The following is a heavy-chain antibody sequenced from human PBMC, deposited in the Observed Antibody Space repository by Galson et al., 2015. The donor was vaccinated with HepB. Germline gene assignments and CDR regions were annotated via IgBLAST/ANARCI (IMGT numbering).Heavy chain of an antibody. CDR1: GGTFSSYA. D-gene: IGHD6-19*01. V-gene: IGHV1-46*03. CDR3: ASSSSGWYGEFDY. J-gene: IGHJ4*02. Sequence: SVKVSCKASGGTFSSYAISWVRQAPGQGLEWMGIINPSGGSTSYAQKFQGRVTMTRDTSTSTVYMELSSLRSEDTAVYCCASSSSGWYGEFDYWGQGTLVTVSS. CDR2: INPSGGST.